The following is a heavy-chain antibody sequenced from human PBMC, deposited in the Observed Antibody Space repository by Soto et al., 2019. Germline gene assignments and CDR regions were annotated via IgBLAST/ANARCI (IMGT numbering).Heavy chain of an antibody. V-gene: IGHV3-23*01. Sequence: EVQLLESGGGLVQPGGSLRLSCAASGFTFRSYAMSWVRQAPGKGLEWGSGISGSGGSTYYADSVKDRFTISRDNSKNTLYLQMNSLRAEDTAVYYCARRTSGWYLDYWGQGTLVSVSS. D-gene: IGHD6-19*01. J-gene: IGHJ4*02. CDR2: ISGSGGST. CDR3: ARRTSGWYLDY. CDR1: GFTFRSYA.